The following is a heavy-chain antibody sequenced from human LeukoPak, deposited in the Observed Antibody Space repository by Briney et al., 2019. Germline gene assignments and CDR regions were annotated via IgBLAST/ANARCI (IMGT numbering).Heavy chain of an antibody. D-gene: IGHD3-10*01. J-gene: IGHJ3*02. CDR3: ARALLWFGELSPGGHAFDI. CDR1: GVSISSYY. CDR2: IYNSGST. Sequence: SETLSLTCTVSGVSISSYYWNWIRQPPGKGLEWIGYIYNSGSTNYNSSLKSRVTISVATSKNQFSLKLSSVTAADTAVYYCARALLWFGELSPGGHAFDIWGQGTMVTVSS. V-gene: IGHV4-59*08.